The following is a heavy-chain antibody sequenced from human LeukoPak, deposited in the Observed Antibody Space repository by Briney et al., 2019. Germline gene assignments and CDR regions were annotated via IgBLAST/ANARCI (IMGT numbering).Heavy chain of an antibody. CDR2: IYYSGST. Sequence: PSETLSLTCTVSGGSISSSSYYWGWIRQPPGKGLEWIGSIYYSGSTYYNPSLKSRVTISVDTSKNQFSLKLSSVTAADTAVYYCASAFDSNYVKAFDYWGLGTLVTVSS. J-gene: IGHJ4*02. CDR1: GGSISSSSYY. CDR3: ASAFDSNYVKAFDY. V-gene: IGHV4-39*01. D-gene: IGHD4-11*01.